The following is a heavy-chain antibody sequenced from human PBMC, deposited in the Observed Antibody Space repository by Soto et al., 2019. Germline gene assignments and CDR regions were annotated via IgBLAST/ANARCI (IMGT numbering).Heavy chain of an antibody. CDR1: GFTLSSYG. CDR3: AREANSYYGMDV. J-gene: IGHJ6*02. Sequence: PGGSLRLSCAASGFTLSSYGMHWVRQAPGKGLEWVALISYDGRTTYYADSVKGRFTISRDNAKNSLYLQMNSLRGEDTAVYYCAREANSYYGMDVWGQGTTVTVSS. V-gene: IGHV3-30*03. CDR2: ISYDGRTT.